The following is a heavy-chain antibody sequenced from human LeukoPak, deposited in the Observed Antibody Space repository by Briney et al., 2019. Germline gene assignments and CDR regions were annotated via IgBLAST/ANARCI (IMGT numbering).Heavy chain of an antibody. V-gene: IGHV3-21*01. CDR3: ARDRGYGGKFDY. CDR1: GFTFSSYS. Sequence: GGSLRLSCAASGFTFSSYSMNWVRQAPGKGLEWVSSISSSSSYIYYADSVKGRFTISRDNAKNSLYLQMNSLRAEDTAVYYCARDRGYGGKFDYWGQGTLVTVSS. CDR2: ISSSSSYI. J-gene: IGHJ4*02. D-gene: IGHD5-18*01.